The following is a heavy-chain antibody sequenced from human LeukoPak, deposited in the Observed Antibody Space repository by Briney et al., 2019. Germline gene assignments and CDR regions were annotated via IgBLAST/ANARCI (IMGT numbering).Heavy chain of an antibody. CDR2: IYPGDSDT. D-gene: IGHD2-15*01. CDR1: GYSFNTYW. CDR3: ATLKGGEDMEIDY. V-gene: IGHV5-51*01. J-gene: IGHJ4*02. Sequence: RGESLKISCKGSGYSFNTYWIGWVRQMPGKGLEWMGIIYPGDSDTKYSPSFQGQVTISADKSISTAYLQWSSLKASDTAMYYCATLKGGEDMEIDYWGQGTLVTVSS.